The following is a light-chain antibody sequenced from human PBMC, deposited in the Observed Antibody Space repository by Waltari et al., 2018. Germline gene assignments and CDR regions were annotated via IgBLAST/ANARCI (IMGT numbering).Light chain of an antibody. CDR3: QSGDSSGTYWV. Sequence: SYELTQPPSVSVSPGHTARITCSGDALPKQYAYWFQQKPGQAPAVVIYKNSERPSGIPERFAGSRSGTTVTLTISGVQAEDKADYYCQSGDSSGTYWVFGGGTKLTVL. V-gene: IGLV3-25*03. CDR1: ALPKQY. CDR2: KNS. J-gene: IGLJ3*02.